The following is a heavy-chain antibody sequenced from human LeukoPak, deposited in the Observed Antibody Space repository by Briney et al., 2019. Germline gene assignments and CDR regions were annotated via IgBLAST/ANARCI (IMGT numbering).Heavy chain of an antibody. CDR1: GFSFAGYG. D-gene: IGHD5-12*01. V-gene: IGHV3-30*03. CDR3: ARDVDVDIVATIGNWFDP. J-gene: IGHJ5*02. Sequence: GGSLRLSCAASGFSFAGYGMNWVRQAPGRGLEWVAVITYDGRNKYYADSVKGRFTISRDNAKNTLYLQMNSLRAEDTAVYYCARDVDVDIVATIGNWFDPWGQGTLVTVSS. CDR2: ITYDGRNK.